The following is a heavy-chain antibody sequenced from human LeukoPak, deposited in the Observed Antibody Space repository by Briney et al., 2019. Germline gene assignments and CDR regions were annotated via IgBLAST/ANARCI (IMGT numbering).Heavy chain of an antibody. CDR1: GGTFSSYA. D-gene: IGHD2-21*01. Sequence: SVKVSCKASGGTFSSYAISWVRQAPGQGLEWMGGIIPIFGTANYAQKFQGRVTITTDESTSTAYMELSSLRSEDTAVYYCARGRYCGGDCYPYFDYWGQGTLVTVSS. CDR3: ARGRYCGGDCYPYFDY. V-gene: IGHV1-69*05. CDR2: IIPIFGTA. J-gene: IGHJ4*02.